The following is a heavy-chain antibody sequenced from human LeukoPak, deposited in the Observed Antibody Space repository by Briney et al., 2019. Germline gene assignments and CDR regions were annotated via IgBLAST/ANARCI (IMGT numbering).Heavy chain of an antibody. CDR2: IYTSGST. V-gene: IGHV4-61*02. CDR3: ARGLGFYCSSTSCYVGALDY. Sequence: SETLSLTCTVSGGSISSGSYYWSWIRQPAGKGLEWIGRIYTSGSTNYNPSLKSRVTISVDTSKNQFSLKLSSVTAADTAVYHCARGLGFYCSSTSCYVGALDYWGQGTLVTVSS. D-gene: IGHD2-2*01. CDR1: GGSISSGSYY. J-gene: IGHJ4*02.